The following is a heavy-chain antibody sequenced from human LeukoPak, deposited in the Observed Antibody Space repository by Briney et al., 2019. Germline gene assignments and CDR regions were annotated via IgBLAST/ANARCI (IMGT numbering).Heavy chain of an antibody. Sequence: SETLSLTCTVSGYSISSGYYWGWIRQPPGEGLEWIGSVYHSGSTYYNPSLKSRVTISVDTSKNQFSLKLSSVTAADTAVYYCATSVYYYDSSGYYLYFQYWGQGTLVTVSS. J-gene: IGHJ1*01. CDR1: GYSISSGYY. CDR2: VYHSGST. CDR3: ATSVYYYDSSGYYLYFQY. V-gene: IGHV4-38-2*02. D-gene: IGHD3-22*01.